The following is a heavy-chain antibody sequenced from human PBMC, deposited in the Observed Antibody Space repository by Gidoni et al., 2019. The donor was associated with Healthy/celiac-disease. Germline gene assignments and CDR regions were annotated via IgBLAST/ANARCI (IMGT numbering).Heavy chain of an antibody. CDR2: IYDSAST. CDR1: GDSVSSNSYS. D-gene: IGHD2-15*01. J-gene: IGHJ4*02. Sequence: QLQLQASGPGLVKPSETLSLTCTVSGDSVSSNSYSWGWIRQPPGKGLEWIGTIYDSASTYDNPSLKSRVIISVDTSKNQLSLNLMSVTAADTAVYYCARLALYCSGDTCYAHEFDYWGQGTLVTVSS. CDR3: ARLALYCSGDTCYAHEFDY. V-gene: IGHV4-39*01.